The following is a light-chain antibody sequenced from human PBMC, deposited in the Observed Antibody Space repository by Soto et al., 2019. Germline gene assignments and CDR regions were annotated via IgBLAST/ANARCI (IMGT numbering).Light chain of an antibody. J-gene: IGKJ1*01. CDR1: QSIRSW. Sequence: DIQITHSPSTLSASVGDRVTITCRSSQSIRSWLAWYQQKPGKAPGLLIYDASSLNRGVPSRFSGSGSGTDFTLTISRLQPDDFATYYCHQYNSYPRTLGHGTKVDIK. CDR3: HQYNSYPRT. V-gene: IGKV1-5*01. CDR2: DAS.